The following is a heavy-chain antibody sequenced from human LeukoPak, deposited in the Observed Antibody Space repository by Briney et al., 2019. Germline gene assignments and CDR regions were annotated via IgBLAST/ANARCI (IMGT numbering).Heavy chain of an antibody. V-gene: IGHV3-21*01. J-gene: IGHJ4*02. Sequence: GGSLRLSCAASGFTFSSYSMNWVRQAPGKGLEWVSSISSSSSYIYYADSVKGRFTISRDNAKNSLYLQMNSLRAEDTAVYYCARDRGFFGVVFGYWGQGTLVTVSS. CDR1: GFTFSSYS. D-gene: IGHD3-3*01. CDR3: ARDRGFFGVVFGY. CDR2: ISSSSSYI.